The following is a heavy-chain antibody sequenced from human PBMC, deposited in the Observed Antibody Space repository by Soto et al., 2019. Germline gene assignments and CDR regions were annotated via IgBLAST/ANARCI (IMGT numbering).Heavy chain of an antibody. Sequence: PGGSLRLSCAASGFTFSNAWMSWVRQAPGKGLEWVGRIKSKTDGGTTDYAAPVKGRFTISRDDSKNTLYLQMNSLKTEDTAVYYCTTGTSYWDYYYYGMDVWGQGTTVTVSS. CDR2: IKSKTDGGTT. CDR1: GFTFSNAW. D-gene: IGHD3-10*01. V-gene: IGHV3-15*01. J-gene: IGHJ6*02. CDR3: TTGTSYWDYYYYGMDV.